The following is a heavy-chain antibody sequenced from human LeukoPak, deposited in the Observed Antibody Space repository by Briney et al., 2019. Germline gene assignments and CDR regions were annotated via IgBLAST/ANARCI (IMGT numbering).Heavy chain of an antibody. Sequence: PGGSLRLSCAASGFTFGSYAMSWVRQAPGKGLEWVSAISGSGGSTYYADSVKGRFTISRDNSKNTLYLQMNSLRAEDTAVYYCAKWVVYYYYYMDVWGKGTTVTVSS. V-gene: IGHV3-23*01. CDR2: ISGSGGST. CDR3: AKWVVYYYYYMDV. CDR1: GFTFGSYA. D-gene: IGHD2-15*01. J-gene: IGHJ6*03.